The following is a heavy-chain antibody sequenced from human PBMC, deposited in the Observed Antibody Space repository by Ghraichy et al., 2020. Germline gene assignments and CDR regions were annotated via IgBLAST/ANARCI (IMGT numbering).Heavy chain of an antibody. CDR3: ARQGPNYDFWSGLGWFDP. D-gene: IGHD3-3*01. V-gene: IGHV4-39*01. Sequence: SQTLSLTCIVSGGSISSGSYYWGWIRQPPGKGLEWIGSIYYSGSTYYNPSLKSRVTISEDTSKNQFSLKLTSVTAADTAVYYCARQGPNYDFWSGLGWFDPWGQETLVTVSS. CDR2: IYYSGST. J-gene: IGHJ5*02. CDR1: GGSISSGSYY.